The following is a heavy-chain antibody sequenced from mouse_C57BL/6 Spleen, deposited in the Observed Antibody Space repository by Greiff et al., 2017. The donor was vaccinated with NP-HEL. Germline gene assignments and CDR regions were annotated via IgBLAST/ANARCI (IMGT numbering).Heavy chain of an antibody. V-gene: IGHV1-42*01. CDR3: ARGRGSP. J-gene: IGHJ3*01. CDR2: INPSTGGT. CDR1: GYSFTGYY. Sequence: VQLQQSGPELVKPGASVKISCKASGYSFTGYYMNWVKQSPEKSLEWIGEINPSTGGTTYNQKFKAKATLTVDKSSSTAYMQLKSLTSEDSAVYYCARGRGSPWGQGTLVTVSA. D-gene: IGHD1-3*01.